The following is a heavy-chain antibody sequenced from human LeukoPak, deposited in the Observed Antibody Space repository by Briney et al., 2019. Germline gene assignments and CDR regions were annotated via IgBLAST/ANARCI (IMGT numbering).Heavy chain of an antibody. CDR1: GFMFTDFA. Sequence: GRSLRLSCAASGFMFTDFAMHWVRQAPGKGLQWVAVISNDERNKYYADSVKGRFTISRDNSKNTLYLQMNSLRAEDTAVYYCARAPGGYDSSGYPYFDYWGQGTLVTVSS. D-gene: IGHD3-22*01. CDR2: ISNDERNK. J-gene: IGHJ4*02. V-gene: IGHV3-30*14. CDR3: ARAPGGYDSSGYPYFDY.